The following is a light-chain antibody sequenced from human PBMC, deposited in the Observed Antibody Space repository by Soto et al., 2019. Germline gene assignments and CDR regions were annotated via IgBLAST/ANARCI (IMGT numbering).Light chain of an antibody. Sequence: EIVLTQSPATLSLSPGERATLSCGASQSVSSSLAWYQQKPGLAPRLLIYDASTRATGIPDRFSGSGSGTDFTLTISRLEPEDFAVYFCQQYGNSPRTFGQGTKVDIK. CDR1: QSVSSS. CDR3: QQYGNSPRT. V-gene: IGKV3D-20*01. CDR2: DAS. J-gene: IGKJ2*02.